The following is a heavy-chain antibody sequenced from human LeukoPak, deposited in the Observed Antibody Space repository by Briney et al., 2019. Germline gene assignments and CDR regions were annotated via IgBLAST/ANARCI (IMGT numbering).Heavy chain of an antibody. D-gene: IGHD3-9*01. V-gene: IGHV4-59*01. CDR1: GGSIISYY. CDR2: VYYRGTT. CDR3: ARDRMNYDILTGYYSAYFDF. J-gene: IGHJ4*02. Sequence: SETLSLTCTVSGGSIISYYWSWIRQPPGKELEWIGYVYYRGTTNYNPSLKSRVTISVDTYKNQFSLNLPSVTAADTAVYYCARDRMNYDILTGYYSAYFDFWGPGNLVTVSS.